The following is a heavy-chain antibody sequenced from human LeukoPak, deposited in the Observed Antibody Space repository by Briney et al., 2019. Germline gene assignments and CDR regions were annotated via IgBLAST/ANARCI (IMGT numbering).Heavy chain of an antibody. J-gene: IGHJ5*02. D-gene: IGHD3-16*01. V-gene: IGHV4-4*07. CDR2: IYPAGST. CDR1: GGSISTYY. CDR3: ARSSMGYYVDRGDLIWFDP. Sequence: SETLSLTCTVSGGSISTYYWSWLRQPAGKGLEWIGQIYPAGSTNYNPALKSRVAMSVDTSKNQFSLILSSVTAADTAVYYCARSSMGYYVDRGDLIWFDPWGQGTRVTVSS.